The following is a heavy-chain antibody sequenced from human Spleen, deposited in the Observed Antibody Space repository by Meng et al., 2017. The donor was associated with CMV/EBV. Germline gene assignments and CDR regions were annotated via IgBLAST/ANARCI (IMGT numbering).Heavy chain of an antibody. CDR3: ARDRATRAYYFDY. CDR1: AYTFTTSG. J-gene: IGHJ4*02. Sequence: ASAYTFTTSGISWVRQAPGQGLEWMGGISAYNANTNSAQKLQGRVTMTTDTSTSTAYMELRSLRSDDTAIYFCARDRATRAYYFDYWGQGTLVTVSS. V-gene: IGHV1-18*01. CDR2: ISAYNANT.